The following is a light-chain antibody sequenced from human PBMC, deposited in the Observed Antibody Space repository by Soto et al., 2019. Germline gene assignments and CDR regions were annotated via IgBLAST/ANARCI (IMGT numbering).Light chain of an antibody. CDR1: SGHSSYA. V-gene: IGLV4-69*01. CDR3: QNWGTGVVV. J-gene: IGLJ2*01. CDR2: VSSDGSH. Sequence: QLVLTQSPSASASLGASVNLTCTLSSGHSSYAIAWHQQQPEKGPRYLMKVSSDGSHSKGDGIPDRFSGSSSGAERYLTISSLQSEDEADYYCQNWGTGVVVFGGGTKLTV.